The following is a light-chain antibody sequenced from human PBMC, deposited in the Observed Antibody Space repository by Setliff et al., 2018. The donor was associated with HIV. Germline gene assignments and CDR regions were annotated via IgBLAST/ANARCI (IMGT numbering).Light chain of an antibody. J-gene: IGLJ2*01. CDR3: CSYVGSTTRVV. V-gene: IGLV2-23*02. CDR1: RSDVGSYNL. Sequence: RSDVGSYNLVSWYQQHPGKAPKLMIYEVSKRPSGVSDRFSGSKSGSTASLTISGLQAEDEADYYCCSYVGSTTRVVFGGGTKVTVL. CDR2: EVS.